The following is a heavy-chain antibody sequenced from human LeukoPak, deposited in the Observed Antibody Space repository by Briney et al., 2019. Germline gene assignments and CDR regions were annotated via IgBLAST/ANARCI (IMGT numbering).Heavy chain of an antibody. CDR3: AKDPVGTTSWYFDL. CDR2: ISGSGGST. J-gene: IGHJ2*01. D-gene: IGHD1-26*01. V-gene: IGHV3-23*01. Sequence: GGSLRLSCAASGFTFSNYAMSWVRQAPGKGLEWVSSISGSGGSTYYADSVKGRFTISRDNSKNTLYLQMNSLRAEDTAVYYCAKDPVGTTSWYFDLWGRGTLVTVSS. CDR1: GFTFSNYA.